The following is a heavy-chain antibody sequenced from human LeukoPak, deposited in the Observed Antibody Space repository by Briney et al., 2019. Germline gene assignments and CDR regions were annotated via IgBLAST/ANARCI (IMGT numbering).Heavy chain of an antibody. V-gene: IGHV3-23*01. CDR1: GFAFNNYA. Sequence: PGGSLRPSCAASGFAFNNYAMHWVRQTPGKGLEWVSTVNADGTITYYADSVKGRFTVSRDNPQNTLYLQMNSLRAEDAAVYYCAKGDSYYDLLTCFDFWGHGTLVTVSS. CDR3: AKGDSYYDLLTCFDF. CDR2: VNADGTIT. D-gene: IGHD3-9*01. J-gene: IGHJ4*01.